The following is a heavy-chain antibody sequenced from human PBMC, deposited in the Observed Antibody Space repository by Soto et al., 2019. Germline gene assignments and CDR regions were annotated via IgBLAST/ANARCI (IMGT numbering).Heavy chain of an antibody. CDR2: FDPEDGET. Sequence: ASVKVSCKVSGYTLTELSMHWVRQAPGKGLEWMGGFDPEDGETIYAQKFQGRVTMTEDTSTDTAYMELSSLRSEDTAVDFCATSYADSSGYYCFAFDIWGQGTMVTVSS. D-gene: IGHD3-22*01. J-gene: IGHJ3*02. V-gene: IGHV1-24*01. CDR3: ATSYADSSGYYCFAFDI. CDR1: GYTLTELS.